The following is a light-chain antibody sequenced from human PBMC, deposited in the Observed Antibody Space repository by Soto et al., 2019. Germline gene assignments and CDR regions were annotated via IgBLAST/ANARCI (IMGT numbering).Light chain of an antibody. CDR3: MQPLQSWT. CDR1: QSVGSN. J-gene: IGKJ1*01. Sequence: EIVMTQSPATLSVSPGERATLSCRASQSVGSNLAWYRQKPGQAPRLLIYGASTRATTIPARVSGSGAGTDFTLKISRVEAEDVGVYYCMQPLQSWTFGQGTKVEIK. V-gene: IGKV3-15*01. CDR2: GAS.